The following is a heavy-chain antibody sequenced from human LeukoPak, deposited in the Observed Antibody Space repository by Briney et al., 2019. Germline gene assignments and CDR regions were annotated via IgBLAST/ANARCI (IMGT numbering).Heavy chain of an antibody. V-gene: IGHV4-59*01. Sequence: SETLSLTCTVSGGSISSYYWSWIRQPPGKGLEWIGYIYYSGSTNYNPSLKSRVTISVDTSKNQFSLKLSSVTAADTAVYHCAREYSYSSSWYGGDAFDIWGQGTMVTVSS. CDR3: AREYSYSSSWYGGDAFDI. J-gene: IGHJ3*02. D-gene: IGHD6-13*01. CDR1: GGSISSYY. CDR2: IYYSGST.